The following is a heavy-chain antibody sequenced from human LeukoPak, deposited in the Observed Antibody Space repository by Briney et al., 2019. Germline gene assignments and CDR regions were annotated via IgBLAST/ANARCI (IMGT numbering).Heavy chain of an antibody. Sequence: SVKVSCKASGGTFSSYAISWVRQAPGQGLEWMGRIIPIFGIANYAQKFQGRVTITADKSTSTAYMEVSSLSCEDTAVYYWARLDYGGYSDYWGQGTLVTVSS. CDR1: GGTFSSYA. D-gene: IGHD4-23*01. J-gene: IGHJ4*02. CDR3: ARLDYGGYSDY. CDR2: IIPIFGIA. V-gene: IGHV1-69*04.